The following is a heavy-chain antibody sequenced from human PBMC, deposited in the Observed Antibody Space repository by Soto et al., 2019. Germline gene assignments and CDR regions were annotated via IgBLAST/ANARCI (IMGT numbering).Heavy chain of an antibody. CDR2: ISSNGDTA. CDR1: GFSFRNHV. Sequence: PGGSLRLSCSASGFSFRNHVMHWVRQAPGRGLEYVSGISSNGDTAHYADPVKGRFTISRDNSENTLYLQMSSPRAEDTAVYSCASDSGNYYGPFDYWGQGTLVTVSS. D-gene: IGHD1-26*01. CDR3: ASDSGNYYGPFDY. V-gene: IGHV3-64D*06. J-gene: IGHJ4*02.